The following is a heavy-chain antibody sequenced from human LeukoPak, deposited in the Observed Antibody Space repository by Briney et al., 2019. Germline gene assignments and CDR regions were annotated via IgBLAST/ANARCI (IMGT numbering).Heavy chain of an antibody. CDR1: GFTFSSYA. D-gene: IGHD3-10*01. Sequence: SGGSLRLSCAASGFTFSSYAMSWARQAPGKGLEWVSAISGSGGSTYYADSVKGRFTISRDNSKNTLYLQMNSLRAEDTAVYYCAKDTAYYYGSGSFYFDYWGQGTLVTVSS. CDR2: ISGSGGST. CDR3: AKDTAYYYGSGSFYFDY. V-gene: IGHV3-23*01. J-gene: IGHJ4*02.